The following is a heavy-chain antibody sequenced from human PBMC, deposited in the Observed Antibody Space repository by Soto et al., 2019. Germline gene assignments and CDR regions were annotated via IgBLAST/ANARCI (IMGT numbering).Heavy chain of an antibody. CDR2: ISSSGGSK. CDR1: GITFGDYY. CDR3: ARDHHEQVSFEW. Sequence: QVQLVESGGGLVKPGGSLRLSCVASGITFGDYYMTWVRQAPGKGLEWLSYISSSGGSKYYADSVKGRFTISRDNGKNSLYLQMSSLRADHTAVYYCARDHHEQVSFEWWGQRNLVTASS. D-gene: IGHD3-9*01. J-gene: IGHJ4*02. V-gene: IGHV3-11*01.